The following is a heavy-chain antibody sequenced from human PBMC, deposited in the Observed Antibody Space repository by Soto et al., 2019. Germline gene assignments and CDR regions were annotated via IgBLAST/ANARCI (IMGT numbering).Heavy chain of an antibody. Sequence: EVQVLESGGGLAQPGGSLRLSCVASGFTFSDYAMAWVPQSPGKGLEWVSSISGSGGSKDYADSVKGRFTISRDNSKNTVFLQMNSLRAEDAAVYYCAKDHGMDVWGQGATVTVSS. CDR2: ISGSGGSK. J-gene: IGHJ6*02. CDR3: AKDHGMDV. CDR1: GFTFSDYA. V-gene: IGHV3-23*01.